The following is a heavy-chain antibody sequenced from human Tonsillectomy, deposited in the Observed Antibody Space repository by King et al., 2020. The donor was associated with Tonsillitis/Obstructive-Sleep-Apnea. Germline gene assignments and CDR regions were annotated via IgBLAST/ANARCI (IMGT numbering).Heavy chain of an antibody. CDR3: ARDITIFGVVVYGMDV. CDR1: GYTFTSYY. D-gene: IGHD3-3*01. Sequence: VQLVQSGAEVKKPGASVKVSCKASGYTFTSYYMHWVRQAPGQGLEWMGIINPSGGSTSYAQKFQGRVTMTRDTSTSTVYMELSSLRSEATAVYYCARDITIFGVVVYGMDVWGQGTTVTVSS. CDR2: INPSGGST. V-gene: IGHV1-46*01. J-gene: IGHJ6*02.